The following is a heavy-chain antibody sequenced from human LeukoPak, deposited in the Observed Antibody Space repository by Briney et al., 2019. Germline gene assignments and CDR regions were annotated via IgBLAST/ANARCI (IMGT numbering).Heavy chain of an antibody. V-gene: IGHV3-33*01. CDR3: ARDVSSGWYSGSHIDY. Sequence: QSWGSLRLSCAASGFTFSSYGMHWVRQAPGKGLEWVAVIWYDGSNKYYADSVRGRFTISRDNSKNTLYLQMNSLRAEDTAVYYCARDVSSGWYSGSHIDYWGQGTLVTVSS. CDR1: GFTFSSYG. D-gene: IGHD6-19*01. CDR2: IWYDGSNK. J-gene: IGHJ4*02.